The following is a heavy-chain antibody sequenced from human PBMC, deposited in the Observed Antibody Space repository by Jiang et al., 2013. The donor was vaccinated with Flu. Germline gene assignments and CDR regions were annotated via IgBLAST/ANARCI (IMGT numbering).Heavy chain of an antibody. D-gene: IGHD2-2*01. Sequence: QLVESGGGLVQPGGSLRLSCAASGFTFSSYEMNWVRQAPGKGLEWVSYISSSGSTIYYADSVKGRFTISRDNAKNSLYLQMNSLRAEDTAVYYCASQDIVVVPAAGYPARTPNYFDYWGQGTLVTVSS. CDR2: ISSSGSTI. CDR3: ASQDIVVVPAAGYPARTPNYFDY. V-gene: IGHV3-48*03. J-gene: IGHJ4*02. CDR1: GFTFSSYE.